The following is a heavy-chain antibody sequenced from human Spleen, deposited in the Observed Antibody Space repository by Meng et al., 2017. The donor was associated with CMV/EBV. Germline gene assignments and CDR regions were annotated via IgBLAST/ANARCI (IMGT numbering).Heavy chain of an antibody. Sequence: SVKVSCKASGGTFSSYAISWVRQAPGQGLEWMGGIIPIFGTANYAQKFQGRVTITTDESTSTAYMELSSLRSEDTVVYYCARDRPNGYNGVFDYWGQGTLVTVSS. D-gene: IGHD5-24*01. CDR2: IIPIFGTA. V-gene: IGHV1-69*05. J-gene: IGHJ4*02. CDR1: GGTFSSYA. CDR3: ARDRPNGYNGVFDY.